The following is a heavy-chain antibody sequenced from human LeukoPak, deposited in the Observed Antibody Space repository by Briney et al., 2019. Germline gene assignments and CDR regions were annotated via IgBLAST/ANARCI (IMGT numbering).Heavy chain of an antibody. J-gene: IGHJ4*01. CDR1: GVSISSSSYY. D-gene: IGHD6-25*01. CDR3: AKSGGYGLIDY. Sequence: PSETLSLTCNVSGVSISSSSYYWGWIRQPPGKGLEWIGSIYSSGSIYYNSSLKSRVTISIDTSKNQVSLKMSSVTAADTAVYYCAKSGGYGLIDYWGQGTLVTVSS. CDR2: IYSSGSI. V-gene: IGHV4-39*01.